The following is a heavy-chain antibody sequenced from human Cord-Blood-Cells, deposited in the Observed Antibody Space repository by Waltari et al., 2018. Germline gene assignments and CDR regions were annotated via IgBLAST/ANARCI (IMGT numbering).Heavy chain of an antibody. V-gene: IGHV1-69-2*01. CDR1: GSTSPASS. CDR2: VDPEDGET. CDR3: ATPGIAASSFDY. J-gene: IGHJ4*02. D-gene: IGHD6-13*01. Sequence: EVQLVQSGAEVKKPAGLVTISSKGSGSTSPASSMHSPQQAPGKGLEWMGLVDPEDGETIYAEKFQGRVTITADTSTDTAYMELSSLRSEDTAVYYCATPGIAASSFDYWGQGTLVTVSS.